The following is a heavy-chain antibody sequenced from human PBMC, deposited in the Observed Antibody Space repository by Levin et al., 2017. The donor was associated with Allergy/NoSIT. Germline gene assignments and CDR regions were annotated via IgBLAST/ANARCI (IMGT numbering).Heavy chain of an antibody. CDR3: ARDRAPCYMDV. CDR2: IAHDGSSP. Sequence: GESLKISCAATGFTFSSHWMHWVRQVPGKGLECVARIAHDGSSPGYADSVKGRFIISRDNAKSTLYLEMNRLRAEDTALYHCARDRAPCYMDVWGKGTTVTVSS. V-gene: IGHV3-74*01. J-gene: IGHJ6*03. CDR1: GFTFSSHW.